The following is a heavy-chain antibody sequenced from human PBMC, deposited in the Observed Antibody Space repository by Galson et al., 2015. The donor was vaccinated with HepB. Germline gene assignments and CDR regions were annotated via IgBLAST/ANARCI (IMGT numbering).Heavy chain of an antibody. CDR1: GLTFSNSW. Sequence: SLRLSCAASGLTFSNSWMSWVRQTPGKGLEWVAHINQDGSEKYYVDSAKGRFSISRDNAKISLYLEMSGLRAEDTAVYYCARAQAGLTFDYWGQGTLVTVSS. CDR2: INQDGSEK. V-gene: IGHV3-7*03. D-gene: IGHD1-20*01. CDR3: ARAQAGLTFDY. J-gene: IGHJ4*02.